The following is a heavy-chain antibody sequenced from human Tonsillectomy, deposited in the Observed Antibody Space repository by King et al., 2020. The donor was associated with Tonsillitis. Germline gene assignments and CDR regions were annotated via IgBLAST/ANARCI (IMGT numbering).Heavy chain of an antibody. Sequence: VQLVESGGGLIQPGGSLRLSCAASGFTVSSNYMSWVRQAPGKGLEWVSVIYSGGSTYYGDSVKGRFTISRDNSKNTLYFQMNNLRAEDTAVYYCARNYYDSSGPYGYFDYWGQGTLVTVSS. CDR3: ARNYYDSSGPYGYFDY. CDR1: GFTVSSNY. V-gene: IGHV3-53*01. D-gene: IGHD3-22*01. J-gene: IGHJ4*02. CDR2: IYSGGST.